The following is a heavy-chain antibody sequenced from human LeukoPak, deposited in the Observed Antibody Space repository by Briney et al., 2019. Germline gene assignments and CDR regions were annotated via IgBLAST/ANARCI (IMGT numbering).Heavy chain of an antibody. Sequence: GGSLRLSCAASGFTFSTYWMHWVRQAPGKGLVWVSHINVDGSGATYADSVKGRFTISRDNAKNTLYLHMNSLRAEDTAVYYCARLQGIRFRQFDYWGQGTLVTVSS. CDR1: GFTFSTYW. CDR3: ARLQGIRFRQFDY. V-gene: IGHV3-74*01. D-gene: IGHD3-3*02. CDR2: INVDGSGA. J-gene: IGHJ4*02.